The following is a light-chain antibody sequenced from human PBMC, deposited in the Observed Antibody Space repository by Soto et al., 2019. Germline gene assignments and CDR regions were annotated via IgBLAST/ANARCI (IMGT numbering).Light chain of an antibody. CDR3: LQKYFYPFT. CDR1: QGIRND. Sequence: AIQMTQSPSSLSASVGDRVTITCRASQGIRNDLDWFQQKPGKAPKLLIYAASNLQSGVPARFSGSVSGTDFTLTISSLQPEDFATYYCLQKYFYPFTFGPGTKVDIK. J-gene: IGKJ3*01. CDR2: AAS. V-gene: IGKV1-6*01.